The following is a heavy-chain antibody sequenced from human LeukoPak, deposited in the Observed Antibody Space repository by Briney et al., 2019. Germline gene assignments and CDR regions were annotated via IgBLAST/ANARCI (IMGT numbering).Heavy chain of an antibody. V-gene: IGHV3-23*01. D-gene: IGHD4-17*01. Sequence: PGGSLRLSCAASGFTFSSYAMTWVRQAPGEGLEWVSTISDSGGTTYNADSVKGRFTISRDKTKNTLYLQLNSLRAEDTAVYFCAKDYGDYSSWFDPWGQGTLVTVSS. CDR2: ISDSGGTT. J-gene: IGHJ5*02. CDR3: AKDYGDYSSWFDP. CDR1: GFTFSSYA.